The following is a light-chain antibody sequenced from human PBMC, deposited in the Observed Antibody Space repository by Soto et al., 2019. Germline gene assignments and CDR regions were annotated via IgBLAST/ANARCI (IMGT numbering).Light chain of an antibody. Sequence: ILLTQSPGTLSLSPGETATLSCRARQTVNTDYLAWFQQRPGQAPRLLIYGASSRATGIPDRFSGSGSGTDFTLTISRLEPEDFAVYYCQQYGSSPFTFGPGTKVDIK. J-gene: IGKJ3*01. V-gene: IGKV3-20*01. CDR1: QTVNTDY. CDR2: GAS. CDR3: QQYGSSPFT.